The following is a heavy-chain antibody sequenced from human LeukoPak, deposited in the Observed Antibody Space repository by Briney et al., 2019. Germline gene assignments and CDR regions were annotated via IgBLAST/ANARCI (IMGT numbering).Heavy chain of an antibody. CDR1: GGSLSSSSYY. V-gene: IGHV4-39*01. D-gene: IGHD1-7*01. CDR2: IYYSGST. Sequence: SETLSLTCSVSGGSLSSSSYYWGWIRQPPGRGLEWIGNIYYSGSTYYNPSLKSRVTISVDTSKNQFSLKLSSVTAADTAVYCCARLVVTGTTIKHWGQGTLVTVSS. J-gene: IGHJ4*02. CDR3: ARLVVTGTTIKH.